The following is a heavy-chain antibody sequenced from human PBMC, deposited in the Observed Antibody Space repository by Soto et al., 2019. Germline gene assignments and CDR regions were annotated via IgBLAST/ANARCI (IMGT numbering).Heavy chain of an antibody. Sequence: GGSLRLSCAASGFTFSSYAMSWVRQAPGKGLEWVSAISGSGGSTYYADSVKGRFTISRDNSKNTLYLQMNSLRAEDTAVYYCAKDSPAHITGRLSFWDYWGQGTLVTVSS. CDR1: GFTFSSYA. CDR3: AKDSPAHITGRLSFWDY. D-gene: IGHD1-20*01. J-gene: IGHJ4*02. V-gene: IGHV3-23*01. CDR2: ISGSGGST.